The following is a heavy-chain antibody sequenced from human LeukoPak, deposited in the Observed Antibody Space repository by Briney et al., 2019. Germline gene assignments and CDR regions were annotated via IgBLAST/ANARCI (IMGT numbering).Heavy chain of an antibody. CDR2: ISGSGGST. V-gene: IGHV3-23*01. J-gene: IGHJ4*02. CDR3: AKDPTFGSWADY. D-gene: IGHD6-13*01. Sequence: GGSLRLSCAASGFTFSSYAMSWVRQAPGKGLEWVSAISGSGGSTYYADSVEGRFTISRDNSKNTLYLQMNSLRAEDTAVYYCAKDPTFGSWADYWGQGTLVTVSS. CDR1: GFTFSSYA.